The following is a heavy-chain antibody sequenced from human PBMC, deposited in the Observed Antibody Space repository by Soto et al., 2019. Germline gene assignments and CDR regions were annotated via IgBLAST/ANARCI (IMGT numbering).Heavy chain of an antibody. CDR1: GYDFNTNW. D-gene: IGHD3-3*01. V-gene: IGHV5-51*01. CDR2: MYPGDSDT. J-gene: IGHJ4*02. CDR3: ARLPRDCNKTSCYYADH. Sequence: GESLKISCSGSGYDFNTNWFGLVLQLPGRGLEWVGIMYPGDSDTRYNPSLQGHVTLSVDVTVSTAFLQWRSLETSDTGMYFCARLPRDCNKTSCYYADHWGQGTQVTVSS.